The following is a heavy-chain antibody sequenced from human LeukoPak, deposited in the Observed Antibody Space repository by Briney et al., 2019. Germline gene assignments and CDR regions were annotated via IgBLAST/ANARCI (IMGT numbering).Heavy chain of an antibody. CDR2: ISAYNGNT. Sequence: ASVKVPCKASGYTFTSYGISWVRQAPGQGLEWMGWISAYNGNTNYAQKLQGRVTMTTDTSTSTAYMELRSLRSDDTAVYYCARARSITMIVVVIHPPDYWGQGTLVTVSS. D-gene: IGHD3-22*01. CDR3: ARARSITMIVVVIHPPDY. CDR1: GYTFTSYG. J-gene: IGHJ4*02. V-gene: IGHV1-18*01.